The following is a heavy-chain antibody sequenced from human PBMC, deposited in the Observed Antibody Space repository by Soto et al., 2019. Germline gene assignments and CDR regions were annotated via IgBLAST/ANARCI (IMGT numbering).Heavy chain of an antibody. CDR3: ARGDCVGGTCYSLAGSFYYYMDV. V-gene: IGHV3-74*01. CDR2: INSDGSVS. D-gene: IGHD2-15*01. J-gene: IGHJ6*03. Sequence: EVQLVESGGGLVQPGGSLRLSCAASGFTFSNYWMYWVRQAPGKGLVWVSRINSDGSVSSYADSVKGRLTISRDNVKNTLYLQMDRLRAEDTAVYYCARGDCVGGTCYSLAGSFYYYMDVWGKGTMVTVFS. CDR1: GFTFSNYW.